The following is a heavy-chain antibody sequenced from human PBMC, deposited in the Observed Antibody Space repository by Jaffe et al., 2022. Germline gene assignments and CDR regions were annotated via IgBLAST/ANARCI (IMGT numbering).Heavy chain of an antibody. CDR2: INPNSGGT. D-gene: IGHD3-16*01. V-gene: IGHV1-2*02. CDR3: ARPSVRVMGNCFDP. J-gene: IGHJ5*02. Sequence: QVQLVQSGAEVKKPGASVKVSCKASGYTFTDYYMHWVRQAPGQGLEWMGWINPNSGGTNYAQKFQGRVTMTRDTSISTAYMELSRLTSDDTAVYYCARPSVRVMGNCFDPWGQGTLVTVSS. CDR1: GYTFTDYY.